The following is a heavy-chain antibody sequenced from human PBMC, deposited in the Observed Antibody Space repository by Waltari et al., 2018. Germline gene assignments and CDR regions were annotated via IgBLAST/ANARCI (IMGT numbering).Heavy chain of an antibody. V-gene: IGHV1-69-2*01. J-gene: IGHJ4*02. CDR1: GYTFTDYY. D-gene: IGHD2-8*01. CDR3: CTTGVTHRGGGVIPSDY. Sequence: EVQLVQSGAEVKKPGATVKISCKASGYTFTDYYMHWVQQAPGKGLEWMGRVDPEDGETIYAEKFQGRVTITADTSTDTAYMELSSLRSEDTAVDYCCTTGVTHRGGGVIPSDYWGQGTLVTVSS. CDR2: VDPEDGET.